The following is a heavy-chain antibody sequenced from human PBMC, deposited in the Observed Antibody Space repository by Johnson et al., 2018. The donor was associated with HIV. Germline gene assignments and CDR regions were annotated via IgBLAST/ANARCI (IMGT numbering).Heavy chain of an antibody. V-gene: IGHV3-23*04. D-gene: IGHD2-15*01. CDR2: ISGSGGST. Sequence: MQLVESGGGVVRPGGSLRLSCAASGFTFDDYAMSWVRQAPEKGLEWVSTISGSGGSTYYADSVRGRFTISRDNSKNTLYLQMNSLRAGDTAVYYRARDTRFCSGGSCYSGAFDIWGQGTMVTVSS. CDR1: GFTFDDYA. CDR3: ARDTRFCSGGSCYSGAFDI. J-gene: IGHJ3*02.